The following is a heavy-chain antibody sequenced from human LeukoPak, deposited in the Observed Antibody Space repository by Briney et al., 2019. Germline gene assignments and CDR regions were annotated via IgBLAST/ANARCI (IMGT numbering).Heavy chain of an antibody. Sequence: AGGSLRLSCAASGFSFSNYAMSWVRQAPGKGLEWVSAISGSGGSTYYADSVKGRFTISRDNSKNTLYLQMNSLRAQDTAVYYCAKAAELDTIITDAFDYWGQGTLVTVSS. CDR2: ISGSGGST. D-gene: IGHD5-24*01. CDR1: GFSFSNYA. J-gene: IGHJ4*02. V-gene: IGHV3-23*01. CDR3: AKAAELDTIITDAFDY.